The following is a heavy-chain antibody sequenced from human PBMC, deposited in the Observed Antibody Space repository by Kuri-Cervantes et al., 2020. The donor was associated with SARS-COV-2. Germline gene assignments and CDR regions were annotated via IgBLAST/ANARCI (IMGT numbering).Heavy chain of an antibody. J-gene: IGHJ6*04. Sequence: LRLSCTVSGGSLRSGDYYWTWVRQPPGKGLEWIGNIHYSGSAFYSPSLKSQVSMSLDMSKSQFSLKLSSVTAADTAVYYCARPGGFLDVWGKGTTVTVSS. CDR1: GGSLRSGDYY. V-gene: IGHV4-30-4*08. CDR2: IHYSGSA. CDR3: ARPGGFLDV. D-gene: IGHD4-23*01.